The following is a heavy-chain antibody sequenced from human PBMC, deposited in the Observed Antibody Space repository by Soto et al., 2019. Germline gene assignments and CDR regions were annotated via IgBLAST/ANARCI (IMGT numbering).Heavy chain of an antibody. Sequence: PGGSLRLSCAASGFTFSGYGMHWVRQAPGKGLEWVAVISHDGNEKYYADSVKDRFTISRDNSKNTLYLQMNSLRADDTAVYYCAKTTTVTAFDYWGQGTLVTVSS. CDR3: AKTTTVTAFDY. J-gene: IGHJ4*02. CDR1: GFTFSGYG. CDR2: ISHDGNEK. D-gene: IGHD4-17*01. V-gene: IGHV3-30*18.